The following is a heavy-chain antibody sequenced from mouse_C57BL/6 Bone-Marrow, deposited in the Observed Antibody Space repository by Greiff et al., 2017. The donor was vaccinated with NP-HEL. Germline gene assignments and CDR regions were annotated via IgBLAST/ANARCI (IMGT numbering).Heavy chain of an antibody. V-gene: IGHV1-80*01. CDR3: ARYYYGSSHWYFDV. J-gene: IGHJ1*03. CDR1: GYAFSSYW. CDR2: IYPGDGDT. Sequence: QVQLQQSGAELVKPGASVKISCKASGYAFSSYWMNWVKQRPGKGLEWIGQIYPGDGDTNYNGKFKGKATLTADKSSSTAYMQLLSLTSEASAVYFCARYYYGSSHWYFDVWGTGTTVTVSS. D-gene: IGHD1-1*01.